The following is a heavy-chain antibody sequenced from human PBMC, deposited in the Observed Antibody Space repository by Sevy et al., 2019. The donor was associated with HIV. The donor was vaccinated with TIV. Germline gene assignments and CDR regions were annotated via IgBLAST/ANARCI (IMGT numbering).Heavy chain of an antibody. Sequence: GGSLRLSCTASGFTFGDYAMSWVRQAPGKGLEWVGFIRSKDYGGETEYAASVKGRFTISRDDSKSIDDLQMNSLKTEDTAVYYCTRGYYYDSSGYSDYWGQGTLVTVSS. CDR1: GFTFGDYA. J-gene: IGHJ4*02. D-gene: IGHD3-22*01. CDR2: IRSKDYGGET. CDR3: TRGYYYDSSGYSDY. V-gene: IGHV3-49*04.